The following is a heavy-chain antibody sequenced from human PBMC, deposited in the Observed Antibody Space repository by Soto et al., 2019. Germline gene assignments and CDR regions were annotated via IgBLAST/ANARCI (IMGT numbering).Heavy chain of an antibody. CDR1: GFTFSSYA. J-gene: IGHJ4*02. V-gene: IGHV3-23*01. CDR2: INAVDEYT. CDR3: AKKFYFDS. Sequence: EVQLLESGGGWVQPGGSLRLSCAASGFTFSSYAMSWVRQAPGKGLEWVSSINAVDEYTKYADSVKGRFTISRDNPKNTVYLQMNSLRAEDTAVYYCAKKFYFDSWGQGTLVTVSS.